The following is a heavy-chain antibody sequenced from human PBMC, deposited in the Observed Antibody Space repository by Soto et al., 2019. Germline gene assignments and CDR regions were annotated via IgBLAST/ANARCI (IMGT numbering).Heavy chain of an antibody. CDR3: AEEQNFYGGKPPYYYNYAMDV. D-gene: IGHD3-10*01. Sequence: EGQLVESGGGLVQPGGSLRLSCAASEFTFSTYAMDWVRQAPGEGLKWVSAISGNGGSSYYADSVKGRFTISRDNTKNTLYLHMNSLRVEDTAVYYCAEEQNFYGGKPPYYYNYAMDVWGQGTTVTVSS. V-gene: IGHV3-23*04. CDR2: ISGNGGSS. CDR1: EFTFSTYA. J-gene: IGHJ6*02.